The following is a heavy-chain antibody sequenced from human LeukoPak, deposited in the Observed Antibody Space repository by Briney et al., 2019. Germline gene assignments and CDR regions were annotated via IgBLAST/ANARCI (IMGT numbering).Heavy chain of an antibody. CDR1: GFTFSSYA. CDR3: AKDEAYYDFWSSGRYYYYMDV. CDR2: ISYDGSNK. V-gene: IGHV3-30-3*01. J-gene: IGHJ6*03. Sequence: RGSLRLSCAASGFTFSSYAMHWVRQAPGKGLEWVAVISYDGSNKYYADSVKGRFTISRDNSKNMLYLQMSSLRVEDTAVYYCAKDEAYYDFWSSGRYYYYMDVWGEGTTVTVS. D-gene: IGHD3-3*01.